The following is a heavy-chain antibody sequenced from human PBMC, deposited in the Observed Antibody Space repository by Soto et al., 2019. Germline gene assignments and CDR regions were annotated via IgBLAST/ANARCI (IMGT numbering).Heavy chain of an antibody. J-gene: IGHJ6*02. D-gene: IGHD2-15*01. V-gene: IGHV5-10-1*01. Sequence: GEALKISCKGSGYSFTSYWISWVRQMPGKGLEWMGRIDPRDSYPNYSPSFQGHVTISADKSVSTAYLQWSSLKASDTAIYYCARHSGCSGGSCYSVYYFGMDVWGQGTTVTVSS. CDR2: IDPRDSYP. CDR3: ARHSGCSGGSCYSVYYFGMDV. CDR1: GYSFTSYW.